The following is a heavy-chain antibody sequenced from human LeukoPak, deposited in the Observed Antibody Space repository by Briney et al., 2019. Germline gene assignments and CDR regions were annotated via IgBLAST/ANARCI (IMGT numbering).Heavy chain of an antibody. CDR3: VRDFRSADY. V-gene: IGHV3-74*01. Sequence: QTGGSLRLSCAASGFTFSTYCMHWVRQAPGKGPMWVSRICPDGTVTNYADSVKARFIISRDNARNTVYLQMSSLRVEDTAVYYCVRDFRSADYWGQGTLVTVSS. CDR2: ICPDGTVT. CDR1: GFTFSTYC. J-gene: IGHJ4*02.